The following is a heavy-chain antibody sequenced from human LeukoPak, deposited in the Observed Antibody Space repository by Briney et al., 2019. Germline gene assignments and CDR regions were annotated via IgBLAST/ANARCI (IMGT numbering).Heavy chain of an antibody. V-gene: IGHV4-34*01. J-gene: IGHJ4*02. Sequence: SETLSLTCAVYGGSFSGYYWSWIRQPPGKGLEWIGEINHSGSTNYNPSLKSRVTISVDTSKNQFSLKLSSVTAADTAVYYCARHAHDYGDPFDYWGQGTLVTVSS. CDR1: GGSFSGYY. D-gene: IGHD4-17*01. CDR3: ARHAHDYGDPFDY. CDR2: INHSGST.